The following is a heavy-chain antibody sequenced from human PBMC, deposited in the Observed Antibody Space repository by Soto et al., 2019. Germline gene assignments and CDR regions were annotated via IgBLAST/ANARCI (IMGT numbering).Heavy chain of an antibody. CDR1: GGSISSSNW. J-gene: IGHJ4*02. Sequence: QGQLQKSGPGLVKPSGTLSLTCAVSGGSISSSNWWSWVRQPPGKGLEWIGEIYHSGSTNYNPSRISRVTLVVDSSKNQFSLKLSSVTAADTAVYYCAREHPYYDFWSGYYAFDYWGQRTLVNVSS. D-gene: IGHD3-3*01. CDR2: IYHSGST. CDR3: AREHPYYDFWSGYYAFDY. V-gene: IGHV4-4*02.